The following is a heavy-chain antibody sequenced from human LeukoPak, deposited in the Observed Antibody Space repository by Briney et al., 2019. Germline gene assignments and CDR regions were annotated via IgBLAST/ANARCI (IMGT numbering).Heavy chain of an antibody. D-gene: IGHD1-26*01. CDR1: GFTFSSHA. J-gene: IGHJ4*02. Sequence: GGSLRLSGAASGFTFSSHAMSWVRRAPGKGLEWVSGLIENGATTYYADSVKGRFTISRDNSRNTMYLQMNSLRVEDTAVYYCVKDYQVGNSPAFGDYWGQGTLVTISS. V-gene: IGHV3-23*01. CDR2: LIENGATT. CDR3: VKDYQVGNSPAFGDY.